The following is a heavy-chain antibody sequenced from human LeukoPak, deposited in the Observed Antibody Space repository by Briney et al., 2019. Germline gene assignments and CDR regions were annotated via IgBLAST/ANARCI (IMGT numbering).Heavy chain of an antibody. V-gene: IGHV3-21*01. CDR3: ARDYCSGASGYYADDQH. CDR2: ISSSSSYI. Sequence: PGGSLRLSCAASGFTFSSYSMNWVRQAPGKGLEWVSSISSSSSYIYYADSVKGRFTISRDNAKNSLYLQMNSLRAEDTAVYYCARDYCSGASGYYADDQHWGQGTLVTVSS. CDR1: GFTFSSYS. D-gene: IGHD2-15*01. J-gene: IGHJ1*01.